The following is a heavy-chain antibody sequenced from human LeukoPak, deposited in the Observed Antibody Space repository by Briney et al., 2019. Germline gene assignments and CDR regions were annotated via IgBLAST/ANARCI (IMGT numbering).Heavy chain of an antibody. D-gene: IGHD5-24*01. Sequence: GASVKVSCKASGYTFTNYGISWVRQAPGQGLEWMGWISPYNGNTNYAQKLQGRVTMTTDTSTSTAYMELRSLRSDDTAVYYCARERSRDGPFDSWGQGTLVTVSS. CDR3: ARERSRDGPFDS. J-gene: IGHJ5*01. CDR2: ISPYNGNT. V-gene: IGHV1-18*01. CDR1: GYTFTNYG.